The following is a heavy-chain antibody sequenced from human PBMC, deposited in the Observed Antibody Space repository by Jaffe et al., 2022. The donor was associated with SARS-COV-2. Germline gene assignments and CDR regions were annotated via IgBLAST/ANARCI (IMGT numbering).Heavy chain of an antibody. J-gene: IGHJ4*02. CDR3: AKDFLSEGSYYAHTGFDY. V-gene: IGHV3-23*01. CDR1: GFTFSSYA. CDR2: ISGSGGST. Sequence: EVQLLESGGGLVQPGGSLRLSCAASGFTFSSYAMSWVRQAPGKGLEWVSAISGSGGSTYYADSVKGRFTISRDNSKNTLYLQMNSLRAEDTAVYYCAKDFLSEGSYYAHTGFDYWGQGTLVTVSS. D-gene: IGHD1-26*01.